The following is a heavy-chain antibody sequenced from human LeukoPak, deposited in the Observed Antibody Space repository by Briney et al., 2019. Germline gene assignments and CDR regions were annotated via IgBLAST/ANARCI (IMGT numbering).Heavy chain of an antibody. Sequence: GGSLRLSCAATGFTFSTYTMNWVRQAPGKGLEWVSSISSSSSYIYYVDSVKGRFTISRDNAKNSLYLQMNSLRAEDTAVYYCARAEAFVVVPTAIGYWGQGTLVTVSS. J-gene: IGHJ4*02. V-gene: IGHV3-21*01. CDR2: ISSSSSYI. CDR1: GFTFSTYT. D-gene: IGHD2-2*01. CDR3: ARAEAFVVVPTAIGY.